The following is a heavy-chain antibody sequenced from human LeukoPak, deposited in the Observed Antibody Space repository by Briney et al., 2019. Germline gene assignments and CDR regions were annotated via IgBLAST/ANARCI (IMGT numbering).Heavy chain of an antibody. D-gene: IGHD3-3*01. CDR3: ARGASYDLWSGYYSTLLGYYYMDV. J-gene: IGHJ6*03. CDR2: ISSSSSYI. V-gene: IGHV3-21*01. CDR1: GFTFSSYS. Sequence: GGSLRLSCAASGFTFSSYSMNWVRQAPGKGLEWVSSISSSSSYIYYADSVKGRFTISRDNAKNSLYLQMSSLRAENTAVYYCARGASYDLWSGYYSTLLGYYYMDVWGKGTTVTVSS.